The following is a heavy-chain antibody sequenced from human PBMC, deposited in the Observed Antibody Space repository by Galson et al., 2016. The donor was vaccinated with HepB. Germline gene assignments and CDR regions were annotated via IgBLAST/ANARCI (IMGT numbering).Heavy chain of an antibody. D-gene: IGHD2-21*02. CDR1: GYTFTSYG. J-gene: IGHJ4*02. CDR2: ISGYNGDT. CDR3: ARDRVEKSRVTPGLVDY. V-gene: IGHV1-18*04. Sequence: SVKVSCKASGYTFTSYGISWVRQAPGQGLEWMGWISGYNGDTKDAQNLQGRVTMTTDTSTSTAYMELRSLRSDDTAVYYCARDRVEKSRVTPGLVDYWGQGTLVTVSS.